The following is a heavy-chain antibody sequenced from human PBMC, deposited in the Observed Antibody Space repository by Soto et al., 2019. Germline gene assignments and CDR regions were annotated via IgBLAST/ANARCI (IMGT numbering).Heavy chain of an antibody. J-gene: IGHJ4*01. V-gene: IGHV4-59*01. CDR2: IYYSGST. CDR3: ARDAGGPYDH. Sequence: SETLSLTCTVSGAPITLNYWSWIRQAPGKGLEWIGYIYYSGSTTYNPSLKSRVTMSADTSKDQFSLKLNSVTAADTAVYYCARDAGGPYDHWGPVILVPTSS. CDR1: GAPITLNY. D-gene: IGHD2-15*01.